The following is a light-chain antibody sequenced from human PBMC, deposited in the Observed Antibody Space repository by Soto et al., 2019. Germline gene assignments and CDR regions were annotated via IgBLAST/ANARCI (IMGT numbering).Light chain of an antibody. CDR2: GTS. CDR3: QQRSNRIT. J-gene: IGKJ5*01. CDR1: QSVGSSY. V-gene: IGKV3D-20*02. Sequence: EIVLTQSPGTLSLSPGERATLSCRASQSVGSSYLAWYQQKPGQAPRVLIYGTSSRAAAIPARFSGSGSGTDFTLTVSSLEPEDFALYYCQQRSNRITFGQGTRL.